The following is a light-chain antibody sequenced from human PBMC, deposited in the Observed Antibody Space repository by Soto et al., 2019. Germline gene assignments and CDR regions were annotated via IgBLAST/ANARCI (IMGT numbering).Light chain of an antibody. CDR3: TVWDDSLRGRL. J-gene: IGLJ2*01. CDR1: SSNIESNF. Sequence: QSVLTQPPSASGTPGQRVTISCSGSSSNIESNFVYWYQQFPGTAPPLLIYRNNQRPSWVPDRFSGSKSGTSASLAISALRSEDEADYYCTVWDDSLRGRLFGGGTKLTVL. V-gene: IGLV1-47*01. CDR2: RNN.